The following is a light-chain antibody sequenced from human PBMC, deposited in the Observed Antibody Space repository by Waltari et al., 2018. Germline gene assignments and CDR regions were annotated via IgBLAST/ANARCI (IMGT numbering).Light chain of an antibody. J-gene: IGLJ1*01. CDR1: ASDVGAYDF. Sequence: QSALTQPASVSGSPGQSITISCPGTASDVGAYDFVSWYQQHPGNAPHLIIYEVSNRPSGISNRFSASKSGNTASLTISGLQAEDEADYYCSSYTTSSAPGVFGTGTRVTVL. CDR2: EVS. CDR3: SSYTTSSAPGV. V-gene: IGLV2-14*01.